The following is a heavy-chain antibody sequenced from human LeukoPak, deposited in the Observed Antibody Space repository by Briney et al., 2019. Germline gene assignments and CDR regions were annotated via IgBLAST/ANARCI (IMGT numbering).Heavy chain of an antibody. CDR1: GFTFSSCW. CDR2: IKQDGSEK. CDR3: ARLRYSYWYFDL. D-gene: IGHD3-9*01. Sequence: PGGSLRLSCAASGFTFSSCWMSWVRQAPGMGLEWVANIKQDGSEKYYVDSVKGRFTISRDNAKNSLYLQMNSLRAEDTAVYYCARLRYSYWYFDLWGRGTLVTVSS. J-gene: IGHJ2*01. V-gene: IGHV3-7*01.